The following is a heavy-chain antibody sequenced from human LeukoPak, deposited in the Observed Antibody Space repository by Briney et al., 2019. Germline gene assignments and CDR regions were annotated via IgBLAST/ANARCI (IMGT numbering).Heavy chain of an antibody. CDR3: ARDVTINYYGMDV. CDR1: GFTFSSYA. Sequence: GRSLRLSCAASGFTFSSYAMHWVRQAPGKGLEWVEVISYDGRNKYYADSVNGRFTISRDNSKNTLYLQMNSLRAEDTAVYYCARDVTINYYGMDVWGQGTTVTVSS. D-gene: IGHD4-17*01. CDR2: ISYDGRNK. V-gene: IGHV3-30*04. J-gene: IGHJ6*02.